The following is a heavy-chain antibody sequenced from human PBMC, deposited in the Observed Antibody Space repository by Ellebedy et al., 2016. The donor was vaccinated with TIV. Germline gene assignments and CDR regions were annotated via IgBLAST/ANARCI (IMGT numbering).Heavy chain of an antibody. CDR3: ARGCWIQLWSLGAGYGMDV. D-gene: IGHD5-18*01. J-gene: IGHJ6*02. CDR1: GYTFTGYY. Sequence: AASVKVSCKASGYTFTGYYMHWVRQAPGQGLEWMGWINPNSGGTNYAQKFQGWVTMTRDTSISTAYMKLSRLRSDDTAVYYCARGCWIQLWSLGAGYGMDVWGQGTTVTVSS. CDR2: INPNSGGT. V-gene: IGHV1-2*04.